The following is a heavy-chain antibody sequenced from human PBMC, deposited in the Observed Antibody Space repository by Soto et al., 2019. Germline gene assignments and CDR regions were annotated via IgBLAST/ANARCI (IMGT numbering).Heavy chain of an antibody. CDR1: GGTFSSYA. CDR3: ARVSYDFRLQFYNWFDP. D-gene: IGHD3-3*01. CDR2: IIPIFGTA. J-gene: IGHJ5*02. V-gene: IGHV1-69*13. Sequence: SVKVSCKASGGTFSSYAISWVRQAPGQGLEWMGGIIPIFGTANYAQKFQGRVTITADESTSTAYMELSSLRSEDTAVYYCARVSYDFRLQFYNWFDPWAREPWSPSPQ.